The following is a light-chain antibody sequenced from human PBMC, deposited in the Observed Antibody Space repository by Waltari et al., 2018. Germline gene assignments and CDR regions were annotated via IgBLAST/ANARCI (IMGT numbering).Light chain of an antibody. CDR1: QSINYKY. Sequence: EIVLTQSPGTLSLSPGETATLTCRASQSINYKYLAWYQQKPDQTPRLLIYGTSTRAAGTPDRFRCSGSGTDFTLTVSGLEPDDFSVYYCQQYGASPVTFGGGTKVEFK. CDR3: QQYGASPVT. V-gene: IGKV3-20*01. J-gene: IGKJ4*01. CDR2: GTS.